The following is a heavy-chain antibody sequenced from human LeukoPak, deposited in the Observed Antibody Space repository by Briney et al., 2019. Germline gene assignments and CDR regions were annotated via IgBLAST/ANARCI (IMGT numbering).Heavy chain of an antibody. Sequence: SQTLSLTCTVSGGSISSGGYYWSWPRQHPGKGLEWIGYIYYSGSTYYNPSLKSRVTISVDTSKNQFSLKLSSVTAADTAVYYCARERDCSGGSCYSEDWGQGTLVTVSS. CDR2: IYYSGST. D-gene: IGHD2-15*01. J-gene: IGHJ4*02. CDR3: ARERDCSGGSCYSED. V-gene: IGHV4-31*03. CDR1: GGSISSGGYY.